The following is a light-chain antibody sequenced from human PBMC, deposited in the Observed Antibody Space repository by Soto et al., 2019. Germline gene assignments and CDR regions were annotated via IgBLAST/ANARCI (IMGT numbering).Light chain of an antibody. V-gene: IGKV1-39*01. J-gene: IGKJ1*01. Sequence: DIQMTQSPSSLSASVGDRVTITCRASQNIRSYLNWYQQKPGKAPQLLIYATSSLQTGVPSRFSDSGSGTDFSLVISDRQPEDSATYYCQQGYSSRWTSGRGTKVEL. CDR1: QNIRSY. CDR2: ATS. CDR3: QQGYSSRWT.